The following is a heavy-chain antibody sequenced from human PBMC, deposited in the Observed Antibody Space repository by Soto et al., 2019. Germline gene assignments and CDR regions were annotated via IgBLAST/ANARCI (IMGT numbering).Heavy chain of an antibody. Sequence: VGSLRLSCAASGFTFSSYGMHCVRQSPGKWLEWVAVISYDGSNKYYADSVKGRFTISRDNSKNTLYLQMNSLRAEDTAVYYCAKGVNWNYYFDYWGQGTLVTVSS. CDR3: AKGVNWNYYFDY. D-gene: IGHD1-7*01. V-gene: IGHV3-30*18. CDR2: ISYDGSNK. J-gene: IGHJ4*02. CDR1: GFTFSSYG.